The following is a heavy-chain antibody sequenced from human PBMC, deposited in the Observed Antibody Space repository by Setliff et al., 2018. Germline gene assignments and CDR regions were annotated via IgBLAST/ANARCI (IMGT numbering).Heavy chain of an antibody. CDR1: EYSFTTYW. Sequence: GESLKISCKASEYSFTTYWIGWVRQMPGKGLEWMGIIYPGDSDTRYSPSFQGQVTISADKSINTAYLQLSSLKASDTAMYYCARRNTAMVYGFDIWGQGTMVTVSS. D-gene: IGHD5-18*01. CDR2: IYPGDSDT. J-gene: IGHJ3*02. V-gene: IGHV5-51*01. CDR3: ARRNTAMVYGFDI.